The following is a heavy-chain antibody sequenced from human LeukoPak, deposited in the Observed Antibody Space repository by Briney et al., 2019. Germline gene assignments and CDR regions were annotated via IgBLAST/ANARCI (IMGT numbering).Heavy chain of an antibody. Sequence: GGSLRLSCAASGFTFSSYWMSWVRQAPGKGLEWVANIKQDGSEKYYVDSVKGRFTISRDNAKNSLYLQMNSLRAEDTAVYYCARAGGGGGSYFFHYWGQGTLVTVSS. CDR1: GFTFSSYW. V-gene: IGHV3-7*01. CDR3: ARAGGGGGSYFFHY. J-gene: IGHJ4*02. CDR2: IKQDGSEK. D-gene: IGHD1-26*01.